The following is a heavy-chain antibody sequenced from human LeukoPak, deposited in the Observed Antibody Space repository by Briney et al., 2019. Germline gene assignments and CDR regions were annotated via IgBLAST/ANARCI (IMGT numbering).Heavy chain of an antibody. V-gene: IGHV4-34*01. D-gene: IGHD3-10*01. CDR1: GGSFSGHY. Sequence: SETLSLTCAVYGGSFSGHYWSWIRQPPGKGLEWIGEVNYNGRARYNPALKSRVTISVDTSKNQFSLKLSSVTAADTAVYYCATFPDGYGSGLLIWGQGTTVTVSS. CDR2: VNYNGRA. CDR3: ATFPDGYGSGLLI. J-gene: IGHJ3*02.